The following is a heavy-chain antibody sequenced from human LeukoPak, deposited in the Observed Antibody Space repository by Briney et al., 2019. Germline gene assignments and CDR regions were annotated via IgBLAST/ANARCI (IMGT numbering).Heavy chain of an antibody. CDR3: ARDPYDILTGYNWFDP. D-gene: IGHD3-9*01. Sequence: GASVKVSCKASGGTFSSYAISWVRQAPGQGLEWMGWIIPIFGIANYAQKFQGRVTITADKSTSTAYMELSSLRSEDTAVYYCARDPYDILTGYNWFDPWGQGTLVTVSS. CDR1: GGTFSSYA. CDR2: IIPIFGIA. J-gene: IGHJ5*02. V-gene: IGHV1-69*10.